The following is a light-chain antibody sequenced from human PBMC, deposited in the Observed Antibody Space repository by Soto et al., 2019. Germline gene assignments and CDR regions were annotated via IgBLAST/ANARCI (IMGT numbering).Light chain of an antibody. CDR2: AAS. J-gene: IGKJ1*01. Sequence: DIQMTQSPSTLSVSVGDRVTITWGASQTISSWLAWYQQKPGKAPKLLIYAASSLQSGVPSRFSGSGYGTDLTITISSMKNEDFETYYCQQSYSNTRTFGHGTQVDIK. CDR3: QQSYSNTRT. V-gene: IGKV1-39*01. CDR1: QTISSW.